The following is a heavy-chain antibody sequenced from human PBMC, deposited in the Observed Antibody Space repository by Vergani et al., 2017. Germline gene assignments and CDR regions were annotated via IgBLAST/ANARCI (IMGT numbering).Heavy chain of an antibody. Sequence: QVQLQESGPGLVKPSETLSLTCTVSGGSISSYYWSWIRQPPGKGLEWIGYIYYSGSTNYNPSLKSRVTISVDTSKNQFSLKLSSVTAADTAVYYCARARGYCSGGSCYTALGYWGQGTLVTVSS. D-gene: IGHD2-15*01. CDR1: GGSISSYY. J-gene: IGHJ4*02. CDR2: IYYSGST. CDR3: ARARGYCSGGSCYTALGY. V-gene: IGHV4-59*01.